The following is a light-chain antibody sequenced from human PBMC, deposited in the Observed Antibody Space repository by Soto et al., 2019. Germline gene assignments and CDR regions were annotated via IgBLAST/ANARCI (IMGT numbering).Light chain of an antibody. V-gene: IGLV1-47*01. J-gene: IGLJ2*01. Sequence: QSVLTQPPSASGTPGQRVTISCSGSSSNIGSNSVYWYQQLPGTAPKLLIYRNNQRPSGVPDRFSGSKSGTSASLAISGLRSEDEADYYCAPWDDSLSAHVVFGGGTKLTVL. CDR1: SSNIGSNS. CDR3: APWDDSLSAHVV. CDR2: RNN.